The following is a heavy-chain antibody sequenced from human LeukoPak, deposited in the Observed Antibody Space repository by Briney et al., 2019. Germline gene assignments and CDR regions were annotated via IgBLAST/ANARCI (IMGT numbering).Heavy chain of an antibody. CDR1: GVSISSGSYY. D-gene: IGHD5-12*01. Sequence: PSETLSLTCTVSGVSISSGSYYWGWIRQPPGKGLEWIGSIYHSGNTYYNPSLKSRVTISVDTSKNQFSLKLSSVTAADTAVYYCARDMSVGYSGYDFDYWGQGTLVTVSS. J-gene: IGHJ4*02. CDR3: ARDMSVGYSGYDFDY. V-gene: IGHV4-39*07. CDR2: IYHSGNT.